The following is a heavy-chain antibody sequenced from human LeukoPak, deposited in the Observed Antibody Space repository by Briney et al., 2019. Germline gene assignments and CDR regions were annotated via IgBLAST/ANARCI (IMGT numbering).Heavy chain of an antibody. CDR3: AKDLGIIGTTHAFDI. Sequence: PGGSLKLSCAASGFTAYTHYMGWVRQAPGKGLECVSVIYSSGPTYYSDSVKGRFTISRDNSKNTLYLQMNSLRAEDTAVYYCAKDLGIIGTTHAFDIRGQGTVVTVSS. J-gene: IGHJ3*02. CDR2: IYSSGPT. D-gene: IGHD1-14*01. V-gene: IGHV3-53*01. CDR1: GFTAYTHY.